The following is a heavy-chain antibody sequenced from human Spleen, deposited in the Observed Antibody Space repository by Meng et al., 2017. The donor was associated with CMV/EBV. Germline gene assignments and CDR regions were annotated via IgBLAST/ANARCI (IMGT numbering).Heavy chain of an antibody. CDR2: IKQDGTTK. CDR3: ARGSEGVPAAIDY. Sequence: GESLKISCSASGFTFSNYWMTWVRQAPGKGLEWVANIKQDGTTKYYVDSVKGRFTISRDNAKNSLYLQMNSLRAEDTAVYYCARGSEGVPAAIDYWGQGTLVTVSS. V-gene: IGHV3-7*04. D-gene: IGHD2-2*01. CDR1: GFTFSNYW. J-gene: IGHJ4*02.